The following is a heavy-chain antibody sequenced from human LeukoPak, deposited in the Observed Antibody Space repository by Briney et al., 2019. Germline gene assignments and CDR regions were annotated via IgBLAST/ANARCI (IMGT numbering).Heavy chain of an antibody. CDR3: ARGEDGDYYFQH. D-gene: IGHD4-17*01. J-gene: IGHJ1*01. V-gene: IGHV4-34*01. CDR1: GGSFSGYY. CDR2: INHSGSS. Sequence: PSETLSLTCAVYGGSFSGYYWSWIRPPPGKGLEWIGEINHSGSSNYNPSLKSRVTISVDTSKNQFSLKLSSVTAADTAVYYCARGEDGDYYFQHWGQGTLVTVSS.